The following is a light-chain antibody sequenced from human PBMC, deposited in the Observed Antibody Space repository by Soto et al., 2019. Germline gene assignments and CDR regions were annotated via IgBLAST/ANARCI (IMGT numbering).Light chain of an antibody. J-gene: IGKJ1*01. V-gene: IGKV3-20*01. CDR2: GVS. Sequence: EIVVTQSPGTVSLSPGERATLSCRASQSVSSTSLAWYQQKPGQAPRLLMYGVSSRATGIPDRFSGSGSGTDFTLTINRLEPEDFAVYFCQQYDSSVWTFGQGTKVAIK. CDR1: QSVSSTS. CDR3: QQYDSSVWT.